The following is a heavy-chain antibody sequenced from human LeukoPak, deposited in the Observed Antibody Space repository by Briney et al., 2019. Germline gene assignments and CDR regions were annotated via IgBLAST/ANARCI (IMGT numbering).Heavy chain of an antibody. CDR1: GFTFSNYA. CDR3: AKDGIAAAGDAFYI. D-gene: IGHD6-13*01. CDR2: ISGGGGTT. V-gene: IGHV3-23*01. J-gene: IGHJ3*02. Sequence: GGSLTLSCAASGFTFSNYAISWVRQAPGKGLEWVSAISGGGGTTYYADSVKGRFTISKDNSKNILYLQMNSLRAEDTAVYYCAKDGIAAAGDAFYIWGQETMVTVSS.